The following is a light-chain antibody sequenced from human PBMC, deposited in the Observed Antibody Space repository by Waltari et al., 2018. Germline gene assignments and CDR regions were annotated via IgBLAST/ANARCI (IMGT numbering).Light chain of an antibody. CDR3: QQYYSTPYT. V-gene: IGKV4-1*01. CDR1: QSVLYSSNNKNY. J-gene: IGKJ2*01. Sequence: GERATINCKSSQSVLYSSNNKNYLAWYQQKPGQPPKLLIYWASTRESGVPDRFSGSGSGTDFTLTISSLQAEDVAVYYCQQYYSTPYTFGQGT. CDR2: WAS.